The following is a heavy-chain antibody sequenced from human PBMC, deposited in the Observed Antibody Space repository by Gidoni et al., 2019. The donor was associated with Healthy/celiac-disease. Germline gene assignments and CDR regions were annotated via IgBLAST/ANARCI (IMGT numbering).Heavy chain of an antibody. V-gene: IGHV4-39*01. Sequence: QLQLQESGPGLVKPSETLSLPCTVSGGSISSSSYYWGWIRQPPGKGLEWIGSIYYSGSTYYNPSLKSRVTISVDTSKNQFSLKLSSVTAADTAVYYCARWDYGGNSGSDYWGQGTLVTVSS. J-gene: IGHJ4*02. CDR3: ARWDYGGNSGSDY. CDR1: GGSISSSSYY. CDR2: IYYSGST. D-gene: IGHD4-17*01.